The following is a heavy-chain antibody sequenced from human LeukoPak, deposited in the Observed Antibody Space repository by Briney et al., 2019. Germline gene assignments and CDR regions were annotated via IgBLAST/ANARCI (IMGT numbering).Heavy chain of an antibody. D-gene: IGHD3-22*01. CDR2: ISGSGGST. CDR1: GFTFSRNG. CDR3: SRGYYDSSGQWPPFDY. J-gene: IGHJ4*02. Sequence: GGSLRLSCAASGFTFSRNGMTWVRQAPGKGLEWVSAISGSGGSTYYADSVKGRFTISRDNAKNTLYLQMNSLRAEDTAVYYCSRGYYDSSGQWPPFDYWGQGTLVTVSS. V-gene: IGHV3-23*01.